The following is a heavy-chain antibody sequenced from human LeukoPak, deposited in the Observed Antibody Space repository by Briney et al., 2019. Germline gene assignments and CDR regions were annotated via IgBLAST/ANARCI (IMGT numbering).Heavy chain of an antibody. Sequence: SETLSLTCIVSGGSISSLNLWSWLRQPPGKGLEWIGEMYLGGTTNFNPSLKSRVTILIDKPKNQLSLQLTSVTAADTAVYYCAGLEGRYSTDWFYFFDYWGQGALVTVSS. J-gene: IGHJ4*02. CDR2: MYLGGTT. V-gene: IGHV4-4*02. CDR1: GGSISSLNL. CDR3: AGLEGRYSTDWFYFFDY. D-gene: IGHD6-19*01.